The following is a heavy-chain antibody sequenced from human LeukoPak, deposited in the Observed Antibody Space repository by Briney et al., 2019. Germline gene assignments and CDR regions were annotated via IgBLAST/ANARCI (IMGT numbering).Heavy chain of an antibody. Sequence: GGSLRLSCAASGFTFSDYYMSWIRQAPGKGLEWVSYISSSGSTIYYADSVKGRFTISRDNAKNSLYLQMNSLRAEDTAVYYCARANGGVGYSYFGSAFDPWGQGTLVTVSS. D-gene: IGHD5-18*01. CDR1: GFTFSDYY. CDR2: ISSSGSTI. J-gene: IGHJ5*02. V-gene: IGHV3-11*01. CDR3: ARANGGVGYSYFGSAFDP.